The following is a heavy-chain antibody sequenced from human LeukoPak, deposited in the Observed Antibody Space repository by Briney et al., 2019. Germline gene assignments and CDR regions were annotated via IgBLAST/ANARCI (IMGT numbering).Heavy chain of an antibody. V-gene: IGHV4-61*02. CDR3: AMRERLAAAFDY. J-gene: IGHJ4*02. D-gene: IGHD6-13*01. CDR1: GGSISSASYY. Sequence: KASQTLSLTCTVSGGSISSASYYWSWIRQPAGKGLEWIGRIYTSGSTNYNPSLKSRVTISVDTSKNQFSLKLSPVTAADTAVYYCAMRERLAAAFDYWGQGTLVTVSS. CDR2: IYTSGST.